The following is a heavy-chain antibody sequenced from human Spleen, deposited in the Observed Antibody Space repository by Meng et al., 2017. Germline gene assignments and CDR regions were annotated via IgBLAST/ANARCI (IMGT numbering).Heavy chain of an antibody. CDR2: INHSGST. D-gene: IGHD4-11*01. CDR1: GGSFRGYY. J-gene: IGHJ4*02. CDR3: ARGPTTMAHDFDY. Sequence: QVQLQQWGAGLLKPSETLSLTCAGYGGSFRGYYWNWIRQPPGKGLEWIGEINHSGSTNYNPSLKSRVTISEDTSQNNLSLKLSSVTAADSAVYYCARGPTTMAHDFDYWGQGTLVTVSS. V-gene: IGHV4-34*01.